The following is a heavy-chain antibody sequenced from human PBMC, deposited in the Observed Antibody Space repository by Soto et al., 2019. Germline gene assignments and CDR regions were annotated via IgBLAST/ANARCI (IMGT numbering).Heavy chain of an antibody. CDR3: AKDXXXYXXSWPFY. D-gene: IGHD6-13*01. CDR2: ISYDGTYK. V-gene: IGHV3-30*18. Sequence: QVQLVESGGGVVQPGRSLRLSCAAXXXSXXXYGXXWVRXVXXXXXEWVAVISYDGTYKHYADSVKGRFTFSRDNSENTVYLQMNSLRAEDTAVYYXAKDXXXYXXSWPFYWGQGTLVTVSS. J-gene: IGHJ4*02. CDR1: XXSXXXYG.